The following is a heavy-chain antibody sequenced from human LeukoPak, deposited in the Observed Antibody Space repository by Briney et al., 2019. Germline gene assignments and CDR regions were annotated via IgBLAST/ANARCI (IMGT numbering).Heavy chain of an antibody. CDR1: GFTFSSYD. CDR2: IGTAGDT. V-gene: IGHV3-13*01. Sequence: PGGSLRLSCAASGFTFSSYDMHWVRQATGKGLEWVSAIGTAGDTYYPGSVKGRFTISRDNSKNTLYLQMNSLRAEDTAVYYCAKDGGLLLDYWGQGTLVTVSS. J-gene: IGHJ4*02. D-gene: IGHD2-15*01. CDR3: AKDGGLLLDY.